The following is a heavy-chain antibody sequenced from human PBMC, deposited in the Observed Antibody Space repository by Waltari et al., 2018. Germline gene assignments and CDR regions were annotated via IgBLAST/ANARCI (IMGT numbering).Heavy chain of an antibody. V-gene: IGHV3-7*01. J-gene: IGHJ6*02. CDR3: ARDKRIETIFGVVIAHYYGMDV. CDR1: GFTFSSYW. CDR2: IKQDGSEK. Sequence: EVQLVESGGGLVQPGGSLRLSCAASGFTFSSYWMSWVRQAPGKGLEWVANIKQDGSEKYYVDSVKGRFTISRDNAKNSLYLQMNSLRAEDTAVYYCARDKRIETIFGVVIAHYYGMDVWGQGTTVTVSS. D-gene: IGHD3-3*01.